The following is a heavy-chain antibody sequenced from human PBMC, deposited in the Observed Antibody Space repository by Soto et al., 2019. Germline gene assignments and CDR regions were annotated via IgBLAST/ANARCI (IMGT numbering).Heavy chain of an antibody. D-gene: IGHD4-17*01. CDR3: ARQRSLLYGVSPYFDY. Sequence: PSETLSLTCTGSGGSISSYYWSWIRQPPGKGLEWIGYIYYSGSTNYNPSLKSRVTISVDTSKNQFSLKLSSVTAADTAVYYCARQRSLLYGVSPYFDYWGQGTLVTVSS. V-gene: IGHV4-59*01. CDR2: IYYSGST. CDR1: GGSISSYY. J-gene: IGHJ4*02.